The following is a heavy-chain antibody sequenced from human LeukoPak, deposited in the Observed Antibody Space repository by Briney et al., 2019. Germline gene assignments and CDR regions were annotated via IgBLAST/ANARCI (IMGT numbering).Heavy chain of an antibody. CDR3: ATSGTQGWLQLAY. J-gene: IGHJ4*02. V-gene: IGHV3-7*01. D-gene: IGHD5-24*01. Sequence: TGGSLRLSCAASGFTFSSYWMSWVRQAPGKGLEWVANINQDGSEKYYVDSVKGRFTISRDNAKNSLYLQMNSLRAEDTAVYYCATSGTQGWLQLAYWGQGTLVTVSS. CDR2: INQDGSEK. CDR1: GFTFSSYW.